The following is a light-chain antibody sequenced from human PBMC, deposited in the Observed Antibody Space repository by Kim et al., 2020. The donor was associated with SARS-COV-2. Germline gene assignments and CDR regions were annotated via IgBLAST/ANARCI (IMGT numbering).Light chain of an antibody. J-gene: IGLJ3*02. V-gene: IGLV2-14*03. Sequence: QSALTQPASVSGSPGQSITISCAGTSSDVGGYKYVSWYQQHPGKAPKIMIYDVSNRPSGVSNRFSGSKSGNTASLTISGLQAEDEADYYCSSYSSSSTWVFGGGTKLTVL. CDR1: SSDVGGYKY. CDR3: SSYSSSSTWV. CDR2: DVS.